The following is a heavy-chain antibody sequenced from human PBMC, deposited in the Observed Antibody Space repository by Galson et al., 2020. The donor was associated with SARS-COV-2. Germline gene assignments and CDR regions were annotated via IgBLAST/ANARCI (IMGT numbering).Heavy chain of an antibody. CDR2: LWYDGNNK. J-gene: IGHJ4*02. D-gene: IGHD1-26*01. CDR1: GFTLSDNA. CDR3: AKDAGSGSYTTYYFDH. Sequence: GESLKISCGASGFTLSDNAMHWVRQAPGKGLEWVALLWYDGNNKYYEDSVRGRFTISRDNSKNTLYLQMNSLRAEDTAIYYCAKDAGSGSYTTYYFDHWGQGTLVTVSS. V-gene: IGHV3-33*06.